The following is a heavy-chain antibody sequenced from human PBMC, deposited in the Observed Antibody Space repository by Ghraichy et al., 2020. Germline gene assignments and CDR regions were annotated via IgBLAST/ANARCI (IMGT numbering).Heavy chain of an antibody. CDR2: ISGSGGST. Sequence: GGSLRLSCAASGFTFSSYAMSWVRQAPGKGLEWVSAISGSGGSTYYADSVKGRFTISRDNSKNTLYLQMNSLRAEATAVYYCANRDPDYRISYGMDVWGQGTTVTVSS. CDR3: ANRDPDYRISYGMDV. D-gene: IGHD4-11*01. CDR1: GFTFSSYA. J-gene: IGHJ6*02. V-gene: IGHV3-23*01.